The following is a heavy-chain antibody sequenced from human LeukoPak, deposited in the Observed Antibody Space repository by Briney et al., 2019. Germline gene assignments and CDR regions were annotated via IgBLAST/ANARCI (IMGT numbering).Heavy chain of an antibody. J-gene: IGHJ6*02. CDR1: GFTFSSYS. V-gene: IGHV3-21*01. CDR3: ARDQGSSYDYYYYGMDV. Sequence: GGSLRLSCAASGFTFSSYSMNWVRQAPGKGLEWVSSISSSSSYIYYADSVKGRFTISRDNAKNSLYLQMNSLRAEDTAVYYCARDQGSSYDYYYYGMDVWGQGTTVTVSS. CDR2: ISSSSSYI. D-gene: IGHD6-13*01.